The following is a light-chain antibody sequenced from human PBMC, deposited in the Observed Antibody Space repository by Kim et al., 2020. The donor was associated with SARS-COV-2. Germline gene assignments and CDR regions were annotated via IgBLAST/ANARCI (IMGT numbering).Light chain of an antibody. CDR3: QQYDSLLFT. V-gene: IGKV1-33*01. J-gene: IGKJ3*01. Sequence: ASVRDWVTLTGQASPDISNYLDWYQQKPGNAPSCLMYDASDLETGVPSRFGGSGSGTDFTFTISSLQPDDIATYYCQQYDSLLFTLGPGTKVDIK. CDR2: DAS. CDR1: PDISNY.